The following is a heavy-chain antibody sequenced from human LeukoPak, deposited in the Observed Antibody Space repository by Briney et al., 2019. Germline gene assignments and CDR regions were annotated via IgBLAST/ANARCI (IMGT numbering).Heavy chain of an antibody. J-gene: IGHJ4*01. CDR3: ARLSAMLRGHEPIDY. Sequence: GGSLRLSCTASGFNFNTYWMSWVRQAPGKGLEWVANIKQDGSEKCYVDSMKGRFTISRDNTKNSLYLQMNSLRAEDTAMYYCARLSAMLRGHEPIDYWGQGTLVTVSS. D-gene: IGHD3-10*01. V-gene: IGHV3-7*01. CDR2: IKQDGSEK. CDR1: GFNFNTYW.